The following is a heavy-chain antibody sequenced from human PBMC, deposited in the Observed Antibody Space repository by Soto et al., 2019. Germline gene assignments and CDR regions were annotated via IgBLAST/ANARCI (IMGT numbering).Heavy chain of an antibody. Sequence: GGSLRLSCAASGFTFSSYAMSWVRQAPGKGLEWVSAISGSGGSTYYADSVKGRFTISRDNSKNTLYLQMNSLRAEDTAVYYCANWYSGYDSMDKIGANWFDPRGQRTLVTVSS. CDR2: ISGSGGST. J-gene: IGHJ5*02. CDR1: GFTFSSYA. CDR3: ANWYSGYDSMDKIGANWFDP. D-gene: IGHD5-12*01. V-gene: IGHV3-23*01.